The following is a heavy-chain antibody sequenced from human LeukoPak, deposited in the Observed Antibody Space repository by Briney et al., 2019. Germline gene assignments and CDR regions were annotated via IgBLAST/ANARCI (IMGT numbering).Heavy chain of an antibody. CDR2: ISSSGSTI. D-gene: IGHD2/OR15-2a*01. V-gene: IGHV3-48*03. CDR3: AKGQFLYGISYFDY. Sequence: GGSLRLSCAASGFTFSSYEMNWVRQAPGKGLEWVSYISSSGSTIYYADSVKGRFTISRDNSKNSLYLQMNSLRAEDTALYYCAKGQFLYGISYFDYWGQGTLVTVSS. J-gene: IGHJ4*02. CDR1: GFTFSSYE.